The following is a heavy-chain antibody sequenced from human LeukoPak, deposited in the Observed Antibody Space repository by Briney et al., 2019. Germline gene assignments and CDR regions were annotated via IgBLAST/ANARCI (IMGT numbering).Heavy chain of an antibody. CDR1: GYTFTGYY. CDR3: ARAADSYGYVGY. D-gene: IGHD5-18*01. V-gene: IGHV1-18*04. Sequence: ASVKVSCKASGYTFTGYYMHWVRQAPGQGLEWMGWISAYNGNTNYAQKLQGRVTMTTDTSTSTAYMELRSLRSDDTAVYYCARAADSYGYVGYWGQGTLVTVSS. J-gene: IGHJ4*02. CDR2: ISAYNGNT.